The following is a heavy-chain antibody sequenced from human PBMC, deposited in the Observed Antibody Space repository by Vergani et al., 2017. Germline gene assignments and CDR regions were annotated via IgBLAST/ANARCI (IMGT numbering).Heavy chain of an antibody. V-gene: IGHV5-51*01. Sequence: EVQLVQSGAEVKKPGESLKISCKGSGYSFTSYWIGWVRQMPGKGLEWMGIIYPGDSDTRYSPSFQGQVTISADKSISTAYLQWSSLKASETAMYYCAXHAQQRRGSHYYYGMDVWGQGTTVTVSS. CDR2: IYPGDSDT. CDR1: GYSFTSYW. J-gene: IGHJ6*02. D-gene: IGHD5-24*01. CDR3: AXHAQQRRGSHYYYGMDV.